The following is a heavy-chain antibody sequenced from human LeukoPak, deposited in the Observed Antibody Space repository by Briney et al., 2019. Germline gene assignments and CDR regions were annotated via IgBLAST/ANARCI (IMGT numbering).Heavy chain of an antibody. V-gene: IGHV3-23*01. D-gene: IGHD1-26*01. Sequence: PGGSLRLSCAVSGFTFSSYAMSWVRQAPGKGLEWVSAISGNSVGTYYTDSVKGRFTISRDNSRNTLSLQMSSLTAADTAVYYCAGPIVGATDYWGQGTLVTVSS. J-gene: IGHJ4*02. CDR2: ISGNSVGT. CDR3: AGPIVGATDY. CDR1: GFTFSSYA.